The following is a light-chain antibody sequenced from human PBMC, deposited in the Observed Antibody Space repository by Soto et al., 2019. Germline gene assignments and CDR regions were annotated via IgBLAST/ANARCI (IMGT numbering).Light chain of an antibody. CDR3: HQYNIWLRT. CDR2: GAS. J-gene: IGKJ1*01. Sequence: EIVMTQSPATLSVSPGERATLSCRASQSVSSNLAWYQQKPGQAPRLLIYGASTRATGIPARFSGSGSGTECTLTISSLQSEDFAVYSCHQYNIWLRTFGQGTKVNIK. V-gene: IGKV3-15*01. CDR1: QSVSSN.